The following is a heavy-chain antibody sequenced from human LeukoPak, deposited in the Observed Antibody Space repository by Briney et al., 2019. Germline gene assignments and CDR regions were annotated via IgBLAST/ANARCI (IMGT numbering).Heavy chain of an antibody. V-gene: IGHV3-23*01. CDR2: ILGDGTFT. CDR1: GVSVTTYA. J-gene: IGHJ4*02. CDR3: AKDMYNYDSPYFDS. Sequence: HPGGSLRLSCAASGVSVTTYAMSWVRQAPGKGLEWVSRILGDGTFTYYSDSVKGRFTISRGSSTSTLHLQMNSLRAEDTAVYFCAKDMYNYDSPYFDSWGQGTLVTVSS. D-gene: IGHD3-22*01.